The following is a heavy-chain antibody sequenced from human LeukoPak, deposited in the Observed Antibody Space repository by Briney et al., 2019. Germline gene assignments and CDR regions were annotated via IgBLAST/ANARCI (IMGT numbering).Heavy chain of an antibody. CDR2: ISTSGSSI. V-gene: IGHV3-21*01. J-gene: IGHJ4*02. Sequence: GGSLRLSCAASGFTFSSYAMSWVLQAPGKGLEWVSSISTSGSSIYYADSMKGRFTISRDNANNSLYLQMNSLRAEDTAVYYCARRAPSHDFDYWGQGTLVTVSS. CDR1: GFTFSSYA. CDR3: ARRAPSHDFDY.